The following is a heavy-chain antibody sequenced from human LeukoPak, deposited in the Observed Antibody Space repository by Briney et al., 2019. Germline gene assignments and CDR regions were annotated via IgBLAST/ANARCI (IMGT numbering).Heavy chain of an antibody. J-gene: IGHJ6*02. D-gene: IGHD2-2*01. V-gene: IGHV1-18*01. CDR2: MNPNSGNT. CDR1: GYTFTSYD. Sequence: ASVKVSCKASGYTFTSYDINWVRQATGQGLEWMGWMNPNSGNTNYAQKLQGRVTMTTDTSTSTAYMELRSLRSDDTAVYYCARDIFVVVPAATSYYYYYGMDVWGQGTTVTVSS. CDR3: ARDIFVVVPAATSYYYYYGMDV.